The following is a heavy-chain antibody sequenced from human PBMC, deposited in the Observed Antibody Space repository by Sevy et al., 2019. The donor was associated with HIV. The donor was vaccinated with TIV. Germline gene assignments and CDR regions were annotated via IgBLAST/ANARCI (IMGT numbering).Heavy chain of an antibody. CDR2: FDPEDGET. V-gene: IGHV1-24*01. J-gene: IGHJ4*02. CDR1: GYTLSDLS. D-gene: IGHD3-22*01. Sequence: ASVKVSCKVSGYTLSDLSMYWVRQAPGKGLEWMGGFDPEDGETIYAQKFQGRVTMTEGTSTDTAYMELSSLRSEDTAVYYCATLEYFYDTSGYSSGDYWGQGTLVTVSS. CDR3: ATLEYFYDTSGYSSGDY.